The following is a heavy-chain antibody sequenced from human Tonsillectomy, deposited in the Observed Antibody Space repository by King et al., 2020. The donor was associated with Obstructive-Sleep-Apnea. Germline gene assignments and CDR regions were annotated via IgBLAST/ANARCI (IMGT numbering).Heavy chain of an antibody. J-gene: IGHJ3*02. CDR2: ISSSSSYI. V-gene: IGHV3-21*01. D-gene: IGHD1-26*01. CDR3: ARKGWERSDAFDI. Sequence: EVQLVESGGGLVKPGGSLRLSCAASGFTFSSYSMNWVRQAPGKGLEWVSSISSSSSYIYYADSVKGRFTISRDNAKNSLYLQMNSLRAEDTAVYYCARKGWERSDAFDIWGQGTMVTVSS. CDR1: GFTFSSYS.